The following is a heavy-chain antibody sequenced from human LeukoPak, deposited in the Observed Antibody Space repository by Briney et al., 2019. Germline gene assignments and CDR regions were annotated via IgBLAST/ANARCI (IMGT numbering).Heavy chain of an antibody. J-gene: IGHJ5*02. CDR1: GGSISSSNW. CDR3: ARHLSRDGFDL. CDR2: IYHSGST. D-gene: IGHD5-24*01. V-gene: IGHV4-4*02. Sequence: PSGTLSLTCAVSGGSISSSNWWSWVRQPPGKGLEWIGEIYHSGSTNYNPSLKSRVTISLDTSKNHLSLNLTSVTAADTAVYYCARHLSRDGFDLWGQGTLVTVSS.